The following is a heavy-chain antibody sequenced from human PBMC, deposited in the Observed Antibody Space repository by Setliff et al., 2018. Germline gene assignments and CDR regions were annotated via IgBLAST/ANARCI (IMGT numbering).Heavy chain of an antibody. CDR2: IIPILGIA. CDR1: GGTLSSYA. J-gene: IGHJ4*02. V-gene: IGHV1-69*10. D-gene: IGHD3-16*01. Sequence: GASVKVSCKASGGTLSSYAISWVRQAPGQGLEWMGGIIPILGIANYAQKFQGRVTITADESTSTAYMELSSLRSEDTAVYYCARVGGSGGNYWGQGTLVTVSS. CDR3: ARVGGSGGNY.